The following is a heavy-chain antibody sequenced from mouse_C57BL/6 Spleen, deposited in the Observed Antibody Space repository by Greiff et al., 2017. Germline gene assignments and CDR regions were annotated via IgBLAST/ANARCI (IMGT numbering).Heavy chain of an antibody. J-gene: IGHJ4*01. Sequence: EVQLQQSGPELVKPGASVKIPCKASGYTFTDYNMDWVKQSHGKSLEWIGDINPNNGGTIYNQKFKGKATLTVDKSSSTAYMELRSLTSEDTAVYYCARVRYGYDAMDYWGQGTSVTVSS. CDR2: INPNNGGT. CDR1: GYTFTDYN. CDR3: ARVRYGYDAMDY. V-gene: IGHV1-18*01. D-gene: IGHD1-1*02.